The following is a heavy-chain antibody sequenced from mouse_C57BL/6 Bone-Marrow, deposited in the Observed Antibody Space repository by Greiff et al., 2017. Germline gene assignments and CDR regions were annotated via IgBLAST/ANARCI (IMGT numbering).Heavy chain of an antibody. D-gene: IGHD1-1*01. Sequence: QVQLKESGAELVRPGASVTLSCKASGYTFTDYEMHWVKQTPVHGLEWIGAIDPETGGTAYNQKFKGKAILTADKSSSTAYMELRSLTSEDSALYYCLGYYGSSSWGQGTTLTAS. V-gene: IGHV1-15*01. CDR1: GYTFTDYE. CDR2: IDPETGGT. J-gene: IGHJ2*01. CDR3: LGYYGSSS.